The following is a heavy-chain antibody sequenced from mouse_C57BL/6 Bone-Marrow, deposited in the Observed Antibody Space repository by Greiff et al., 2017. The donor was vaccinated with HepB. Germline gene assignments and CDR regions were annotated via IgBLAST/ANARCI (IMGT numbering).Heavy chain of an antibody. CDR1: GYAFSSSW. D-gene: IGHD2-5*01. Sequence: QVQLQQSGPELVKPGASVKISCKASGYAFSSSWMNWVKQRPGKGLEWIGRIYPGDGDTNYNGKFKGKATLTADKSSSTAYMQLSSLTSEDSAVYFCARWVSNYLYYFDYWGQGTTLTVSS. CDR3: ARWVSNYLYYFDY. CDR2: IYPGDGDT. V-gene: IGHV1-82*01. J-gene: IGHJ2*01.